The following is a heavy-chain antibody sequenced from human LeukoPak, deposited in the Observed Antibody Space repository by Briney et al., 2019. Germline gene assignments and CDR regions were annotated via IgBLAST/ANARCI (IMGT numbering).Heavy chain of an antibody. CDR2: INHSGST. J-gene: IGHJ5*02. Sequence: SETLSLTCTVSGGSISDYWCNWIRQPPGKGLEWIGEINHSGSTNYNPSLKSRVTISVDTSKNQFSLKLSSVTAADTAVYYCARGSIVVVTATRYNWFDPWGQGTLVTVSS. V-gene: IGHV4-34*01. CDR1: GGSISDYW. CDR3: ARGSIVVVTATRYNWFDP. D-gene: IGHD2-21*02.